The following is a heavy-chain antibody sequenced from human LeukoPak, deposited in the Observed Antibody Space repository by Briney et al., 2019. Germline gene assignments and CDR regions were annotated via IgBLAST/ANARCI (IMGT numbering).Heavy chain of an antibody. D-gene: IGHD1-26*01. J-gene: IGHJ2*01. V-gene: IGHV4-59*08. CDR3: ARLRGVVGGPWYFDL. CDR1: GGSFSGYY. CDR2: IFYSGGT. Sequence: SETLSLTCAVYGGSFSGYYWSWIRQPPGKGLEWIGYIFYSGGTNYNPSLKSRVTISVDTSKNQFSLKLRSLTAADTAVYYCARLRGVVGGPWYFDLWGRGTLVTVSS.